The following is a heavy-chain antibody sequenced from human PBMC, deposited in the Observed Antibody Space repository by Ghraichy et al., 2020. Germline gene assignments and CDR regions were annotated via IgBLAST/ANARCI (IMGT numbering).Heavy chain of an antibody. CDR2: IYYSGST. D-gene: IGHD3-22*01. CDR3: ASHYYDSSGFLVTCFDY. V-gene: IGHV4-39*01. CDR1: GGSISSSSYY. Sequence: SENLSLTCTVSGGSISSSSYYWGWIRQPPGKGLEWIGSIYYSGSTYYNPSLKSRVTISVDTSKNQFSLKLSSVTAADTAVYYCASHYYDSSGFLVTCFDYWGQGTLVTVSS. J-gene: IGHJ4*02.